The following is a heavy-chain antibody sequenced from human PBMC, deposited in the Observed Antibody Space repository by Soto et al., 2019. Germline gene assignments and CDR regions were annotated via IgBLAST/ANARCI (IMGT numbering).Heavy chain of an antibody. V-gene: IGHV1-18*01. Sequence: ASVKVSCKASSYTFTSYGISWVRQAPGQGLEWMGWISAYNGNTNYAQKLQGRVTMTTDTSTSTAYMELRSLRSDDTAVYYCARDSLIAAAGPSHFDYWGQGTLVTVSS. D-gene: IGHD6-13*01. CDR1: SYTFTSYG. CDR2: ISAYNGNT. J-gene: IGHJ4*02. CDR3: ARDSLIAAAGPSHFDY.